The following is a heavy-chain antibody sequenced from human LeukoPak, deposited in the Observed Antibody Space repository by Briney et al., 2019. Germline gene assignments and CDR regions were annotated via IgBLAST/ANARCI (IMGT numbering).Heavy chain of an antibody. V-gene: IGHV1-69*02. CDR2: IIPSLGIA. D-gene: IGHD3-3*01. Sequence: GSSVKVSCKASGGTFSSYTISWVRQAPGQGLEWMGRIIPSLGIANYAQKFQGRVTITADKSTSTAYMELSSLRSEDTAVYYCASRYESYDFWSGYPDTKKRYYYYGMDVWGQGTTVTVSS. J-gene: IGHJ6*02. CDR3: ASRYESYDFWSGYPDTKKRYYYYGMDV. CDR1: GGTFSSYT.